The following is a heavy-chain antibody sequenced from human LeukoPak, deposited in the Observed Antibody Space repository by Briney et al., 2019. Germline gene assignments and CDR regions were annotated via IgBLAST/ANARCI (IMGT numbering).Heavy chain of an antibody. D-gene: IGHD1-1*01. V-gene: IGHV1-18*04. CDR3: ARDDVDNALDY. J-gene: IGHJ4*02. CDR1: GYNFVQAG. Sequence: ASVKVSCKASGYNFVQAGFSWVRQAPGQGLEWMAWISPYLGNTVFADRFQDRITVTTDTSTTTAYLELTSLKSDDTAVYFCARDDVDNALDYWGQGTLVTVSS. CDR2: ISPYLGNT.